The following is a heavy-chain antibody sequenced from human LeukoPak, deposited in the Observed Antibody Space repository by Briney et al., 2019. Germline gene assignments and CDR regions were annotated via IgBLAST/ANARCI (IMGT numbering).Heavy chain of an antibody. D-gene: IGHD3-22*01. CDR3: TTADSSGRFLIDY. Sequence: GGSLRLSCAASGFAFTNAWMNWVRQAPGKGLEWVGRIKSKTDGGTADYAAPVKGRFTISRDDSKNRLYLQMNSLKTEDTAVYYCTTADSSGRFLIDYWGQGTLVTVSS. CDR1: GFAFTNAW. J-gene: IGHJ4*02. CDR2: IKSKTDGGTA. V-gene: IGHV3-15*07.